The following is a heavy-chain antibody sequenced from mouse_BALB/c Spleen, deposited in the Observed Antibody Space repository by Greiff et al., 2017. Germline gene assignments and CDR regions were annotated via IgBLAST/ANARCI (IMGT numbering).Heavy chain of an antibody. CDR1: GFTFSDYG. CDR3: ARETFAY. Sequence: EVQGVESRGGLVQPGGSRKLSCAASGFTFSDYGMAWVRQAPGKGPEWVAFISNLAYSIYYADTVTGRFTISRENAKNTLYLEMSSLRSEDTAMYYCARETFAYWGQGTLVTVSA. V-gene: IGHV5-15*02. J-gene: IGHJ3*01. CDR2: ISNLAYSI.